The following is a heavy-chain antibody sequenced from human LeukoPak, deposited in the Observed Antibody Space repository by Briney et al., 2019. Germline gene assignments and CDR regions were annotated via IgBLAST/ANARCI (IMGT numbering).Heavy chain of an antibody. D-gene: IGHD1-1*01. CDR1: GYTFTSYY. CDR3: ARGGTLTWAGINDY. CDR2: INPSGGTT. V-gene: IGHV1-46*01. J-gene: IGHJ4*02. Sequence: ASVKVSCKASGYTFTSYYLHWVRQAPGQGLEWMGIINPSGGTTSYAQKFQGGVTMTRDMSTSTVYMELSSLRSEDTAVYYCARGGTLTWAGINDYWGQGTLVTVSS.